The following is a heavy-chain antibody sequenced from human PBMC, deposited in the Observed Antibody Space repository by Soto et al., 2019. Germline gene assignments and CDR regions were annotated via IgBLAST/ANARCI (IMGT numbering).Heavy chain of an antibody. CDR2: ISPFNGNT. CDR1: GYPFTHYG. V-gene: IGHV1-18*01. D-gene: IGHD3-16*01. Sequence: ASVKVSCKSSGYPFTHYGITWIRQAPGQGLEWMGWISPFNGNTNYGQTLQGRVTLTTETSTSTVYMELRRLRSDDTAVYYCARDQSFDRTYYYGIDVWGQGTTVTVSS. J-gene: IGHJ6*02. CDR3: ARDQSFDRTYYYGIDV.